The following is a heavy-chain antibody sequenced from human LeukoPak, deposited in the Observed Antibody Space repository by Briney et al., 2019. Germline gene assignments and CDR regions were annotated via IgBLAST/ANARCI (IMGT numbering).Heavy chain of an antibody. V-gene: IGHV3-9*01. CDR3: VKDWEQWLIGGWFDP. CDR1: GFTFSSYT. J-gene: IGHJ5*02. CDR2: ISGNSNFM. D-gene: IGHD6-19*01. Sequence: LGGSLRLSCAASGFTFSSYTMHWVRQAPGKGLEWVSGISGNSNFMDYADSVKGRFTISRDNAKNSLYLQMNSLRVEDTALYYCVKDWEQWLIGGWFDPWGQGTLVTVSS.